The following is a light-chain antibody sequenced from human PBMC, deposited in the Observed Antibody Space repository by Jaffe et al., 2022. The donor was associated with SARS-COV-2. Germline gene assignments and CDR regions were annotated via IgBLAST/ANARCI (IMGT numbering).Light chain of an antibody. CDR2: WGS. CDR1: QSLLNSRGYYC. V-gene: IGKV2-28*01. Sequence: EIVLTQSPLSLSVTPGEPASISCRSSQSLLNSRGYYCLDWYLQKPGQSPQLLIYWGSNRAPGVPDRFSGSGSGTDFTLKISRVEAEDVGVYYCMQALPLQSPPTFGLGTRLDIK. J-gene: IGKJ5*01. CDR3: MQALPLQSPPT.